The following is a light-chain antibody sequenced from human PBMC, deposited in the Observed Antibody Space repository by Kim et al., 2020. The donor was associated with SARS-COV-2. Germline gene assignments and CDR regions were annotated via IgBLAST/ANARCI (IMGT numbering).Light chain of an antibody. CDR1: QSVSSSY. V-gene: IGKV3-20*01. Sequence: SPGERATLSCRASQSVSSSYLAWYQQKPGQAPRLLIYGASSRATGIPDRFSGSGTGTDFTLTISRLEPEDFAVYYCQQYGSSPLTFGGGTKVDIK. J-gene: IGKJ4*01. CDR3: QQYGSSPLT. CDR2: GAS.